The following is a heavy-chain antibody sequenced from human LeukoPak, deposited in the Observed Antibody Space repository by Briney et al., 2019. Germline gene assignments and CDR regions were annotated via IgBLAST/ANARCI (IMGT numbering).Heavy chain of an antibody. CDR3: ATYSTTTGWLDS. CDR1: GLTFSTYW. Sequence: GGSLRLSCAASGLTFSTYWMTWVRQAPGKGLEWVANIKQDGRGKYYVDSVKGRFTVSRDNAKNLLYLQMNSLRAEDTAVYYCATYSTTTGWLDSWGQGTLVTVSS. J-gene: IGHJ5*01. D-gene: IGHD6-13*01. V-gene: IGHV3-7*01. CDR2: IKQDGRGK.